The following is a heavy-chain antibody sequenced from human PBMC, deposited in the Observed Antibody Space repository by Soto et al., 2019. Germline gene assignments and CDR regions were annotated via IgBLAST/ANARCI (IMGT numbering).Heavy chain of an antibody. V-gene: IGHV3-48*02. CDR1: GFTFSSYN. CDR3: ARDGDFSSCSDLDY. J-gene: IGHJ4*02. CDR2: IRTSTNSI. D-gene: IGHD6-13*01. Sequence: EVQLVESGGGLVQPGGSLRLSCAAYGFTFSSYNMHWVRQAPGKGLEWVSYIRTSTNSIYYADSVKGRFTISRDNAKNPLYLQMNSLRDDDTAVYYCARDGDFSSCSDLDYCGQGTLVTVSS.